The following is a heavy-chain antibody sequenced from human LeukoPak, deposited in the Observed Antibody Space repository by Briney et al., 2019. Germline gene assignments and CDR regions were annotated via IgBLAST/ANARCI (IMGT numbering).Heavy chain of an antibody. V-gene: IGHV3-23*01. D-gene: IGHD3-10*02. J-gene: IGHJ4*02. CDR3: AKIAYATMYYFDY. CDR1: GFTFSTYA. Sequence: GGSLRLSCVASGFTFSTYAMSWVRQAPGKGLEWVSAISGSGGTTYYADSVKGRFTISRDNSKNTLYLQMNSLRAEDTAVYYCAKIAYATMYYFDYWGQGTLVTVSS. CDR2: ISGSGGTT.